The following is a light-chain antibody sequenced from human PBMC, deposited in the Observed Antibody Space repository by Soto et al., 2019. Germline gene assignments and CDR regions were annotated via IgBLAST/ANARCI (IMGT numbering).Light chain of an antibody. V-gene: IGLV2-14*01. CDR3: NSYTLTNTLVL. CDR1: SSDVGGYNF. J-gene: IGLJ3*02. Sequence: QSALTQPASVSGSPGQSITISCTGTSSDVGGYNFVSWYQQHPGKAPRLIIYEVSSRPSGVSYRFSGSKSGNTASLAISGLQAEDEEEYYCNSYTLTNTLVLFGGGTQLTVL. CDR2: EVS.